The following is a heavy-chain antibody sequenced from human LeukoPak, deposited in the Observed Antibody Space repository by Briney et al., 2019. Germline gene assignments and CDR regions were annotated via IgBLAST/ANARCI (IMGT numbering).Heavy chain of an antibody. J-gene: IGHJ4*02. CDR3: AREARYSSSWYYFDY. D-gene: IGHD6-13*01. V-gene: IGHV4-34*01. Sequence: SETLSLTCAVYGGSFSGYYWSWIRQPPGKGLEWIGEINHSGSTNYNPSLKSRVTISVDTSKNQFSLQLNSVTPEDTAVYYCAREARYSSSWYYFDYWGQGTLVTVSS. CDR1: GGSFSGYY. CDR2: INHSGST.